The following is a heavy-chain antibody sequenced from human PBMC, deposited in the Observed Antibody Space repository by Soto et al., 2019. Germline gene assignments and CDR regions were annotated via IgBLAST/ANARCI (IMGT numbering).Heavy chain of an antibody. CDR1: GGSISSYY. CDR2: IYYSGST. J-gene: IGHJ5*02. CDR3: ARVGTAMGHTNWFDP. V-gene: IGHV4-59*01. Sequence: TSETLSLTCTVSGGSISSYYWSWIRQPPGKGLEWIGYIYYSGSTNYNPSLKSRVTISVDTSKNQFSLKLSSVTAADTAVYYCARVGTAMGHTNWFDPWGQGSLVTVSS. D-gene: IGHD5-18*01.